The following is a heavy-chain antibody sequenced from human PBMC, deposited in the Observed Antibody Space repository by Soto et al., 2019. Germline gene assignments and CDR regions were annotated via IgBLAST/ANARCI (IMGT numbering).Heavy chain of an antibody. CDR1: GYTFTTYG. D-gene: IGHD1-26*01. CDR2: ISTDNGGT. CDR3: ARDRGWEDW. Sequence: QVQLVQSGAEVKKPGASVKVSCKASGYTFTTYGMSWVRQAAGQGLEWMGWISTDNGGTNYAQKFQGRVTMSTDTSTSTAYMELRSLRSDDTAIYFCARDRGWEDWWGQGTLVTVSS. J-gene: IGHJ4*02. V-gene: IGHV1-18*01.